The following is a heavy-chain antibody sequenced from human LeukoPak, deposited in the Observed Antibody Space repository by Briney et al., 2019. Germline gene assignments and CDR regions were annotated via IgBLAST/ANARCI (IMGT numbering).Heavy chain of an antibody. D-gene: IGHD5-18*01. CDR1: GFTFSTYA. J-gene: IGHJ4*02. CDR2: MNSNGGTT. V-gene: IGHV3-64D*09. Sequence: GGSLRLSCSASGFTFSTYAMHWVRQAPGKGLEYVSLMNSNGGTTYYADSMKGRFTISRDNSKNTLYLQMSSLRPEDTAVYYCVKGADTYSYGHAFGYWGQGTLVTVSS. CDR3: VKGADTYSYGHAFGY.